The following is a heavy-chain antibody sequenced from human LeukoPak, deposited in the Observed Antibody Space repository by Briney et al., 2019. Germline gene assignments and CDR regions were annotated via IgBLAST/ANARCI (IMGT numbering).Heavy chain of an antibody. CDR2: IYSSGST. CDR3: ARGVGWIQLWKRPHYFDY. Sequence: SETLSLTCTVSGGSISNHYWSWIRQPPGKGLEWIAYIYSSGSTNYNPSLKSRVTISVDSSKNQFSLKLSSVTAADTAVYYCARGVGWIQLWKRPHYFDYWGQGTLVTVSS. J-gene: IGHJ4*02. CDR1: GGSISNHY. V-gene: IGHV4-59*11. D-gene: IGHD5-18*01.